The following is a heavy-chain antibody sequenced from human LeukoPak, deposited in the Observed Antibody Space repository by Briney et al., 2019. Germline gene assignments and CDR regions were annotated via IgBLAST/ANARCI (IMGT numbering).Heavy chain of an antibody. CDR3: AREDYGDYSRWFDP. J-gene: IGHJ5*02. Sequence: SETLSLTCAVYGGSFSGYYWSWIRQPPGKGLEWIGEINHSGSTNYNPSLKSRVTISVDTSKNQFSLKLSSVTAADTAVYYCAREDYGDYSRWFDPWGQGTLVTVSS. V-gene: IGHV4-34*01. CDR1: GGSFSGYY. CDR2: INHSGST. D-gene: IGHD4-17*01.